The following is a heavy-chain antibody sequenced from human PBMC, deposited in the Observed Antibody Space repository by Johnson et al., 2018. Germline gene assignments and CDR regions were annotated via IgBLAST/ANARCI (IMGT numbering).Heavy chain of an antibody. Sequence: QVQLVQSGAEVKKPGASVKVSYKASGYTFTSYDVNCVRQATGHGLEWMGWMNPYSGNTGYAQNFRGRVTMTTNTSMITAYMELRSLRSEDPAVYYCARAYRVYGSYFDYMDVWGKGTTVAVSS. CDR1: GYTFTSYD. V-gene: IGHV1-8*01. CDR2: MNPYSGNT. CDR3: ARAYRVYGSYFDYMDV. J-gene: IGHJ6*03. D-gene: IGHD5/OR15-5a*01.